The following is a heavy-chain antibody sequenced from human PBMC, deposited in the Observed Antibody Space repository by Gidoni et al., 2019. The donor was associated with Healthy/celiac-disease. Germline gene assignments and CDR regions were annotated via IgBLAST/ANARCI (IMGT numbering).Heavy chain of an antibody. D-gene: IGHD3-9*01. V-gene: IGHV4-39*01. CDR3: ARQDVDISRMRGPFDI. CDR2: SYYSGST. J-gene: IGHJ3*02. Sequence: QLQRQESGPGLVRASETLSRTCTVSGGSISSSSYYWGWIRQPPGKGLEWIGSSYYSGSTYYTPSLKSRVTISVDTSKNQFSLKLSSVTAADTAVYYCARQDVDISRMRGPFDIWGQGTMVTVSS. CDR1: GGSISSSSYY.